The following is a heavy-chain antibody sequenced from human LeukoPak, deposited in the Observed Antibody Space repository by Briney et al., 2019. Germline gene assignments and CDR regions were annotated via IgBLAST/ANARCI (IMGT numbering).Heavy chain of an antibody. CDR1: GGSISSSSYY. Sequence: SETLSLTCTVSGGSISSSSYYWGWIRQPPGKGLEWIGEINHSGSTNYNPSLKSRVTISIDTSKNQFSLKLSSVTAADTALYYCARRQNRILLWPGRLDYWGQGTLVTVSS. D-gene: IGHD3-10*01. V-gene: IGHV4-39*07. CDR2: INHSGST. J-gene: IGHJ4*02. CDR3: ARRQNRILLWPGRLDY.